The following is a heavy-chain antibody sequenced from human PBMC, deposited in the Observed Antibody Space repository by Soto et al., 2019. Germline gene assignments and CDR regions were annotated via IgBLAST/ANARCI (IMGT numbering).Heavy chain of an antibody. D-gene: IGHD3-22*01. CDR1: GFTVSSNY. V-gene: IGHV3-53*02. Sequence: EVQLVETGGGLIQPGGSLRLSCAASGFTVSSNYMSWVRQAPGQGLEWVSVIYSGGGTYYADSVKGRFTISRDNSKNTLDLQMNSLRVEDTAVYYCARDRGPHDSSGYIDCWGQGTLVTVSS. CDR3: ARDRGPHDSSGYIDC. J-gene: IGHJ4*02. CDR2: IYSGGGT.